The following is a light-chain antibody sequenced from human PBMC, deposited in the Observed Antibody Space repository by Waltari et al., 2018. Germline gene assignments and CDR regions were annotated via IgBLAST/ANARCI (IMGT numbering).Light chain of an antibody. CDR2: DAS. CDR3: QQRSNWPPALT. CDR1: QSVSSY. V-gene: IGKV3-11*01. Sequence: EIVLTQSPATLSLSPGERATLSCRASQSVSSYLAWYQQKPGQAPSLLLYDASNRATGIPARFSGSGSGTDFTLTISSLEPEDVAVYYCQQRSNWPPALTFGGGTKVEIK. J-gene: IGKJ4*01.